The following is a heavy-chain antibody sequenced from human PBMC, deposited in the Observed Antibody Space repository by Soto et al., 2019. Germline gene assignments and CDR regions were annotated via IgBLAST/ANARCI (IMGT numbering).Heavy chain of an antibody. CDR3: ARQIRGLTPNWFDP. CDR2: INQDGSEK. V-gene: IGHV3-7*01. CDR1: GFPFGSFW. Sequence: EMQLVESGGGLVQPGGSLRLSCGVSGFPFGSFWMGWVGRAPGKGLEWVANINQDGSEKYYVDSVKGRFTISRDNPRNSLYLQMDTLRVEDTAVYFCARQIRGLTPNWFDPWGQGTLVSVSS. J-gene: IGHJ5*02.